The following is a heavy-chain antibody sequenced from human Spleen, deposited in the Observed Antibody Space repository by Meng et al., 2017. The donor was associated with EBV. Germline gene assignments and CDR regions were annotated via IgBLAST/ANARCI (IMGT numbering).Heavy chain of an antibody. CDR3: ATSGPGWFYYGSGY. CDR2: SRNKANSYIT. D-gene: IGHD3-10*01. J-gene: IGHJ4*02. Sequence: LRLRASGPGQGKPSDTLSRNCTVAGDSISSFYYWGWIRQPPGKGLEWVGRSRNKANSYITEYAASVKGRFTISRDDSKNSLYMQMNSLKTEDTAVYYCATSGPGWFYYGSGYLGQGTLVTVSS. CDR1: GDSISSFYY. V-gene: IGHV3-72*01.